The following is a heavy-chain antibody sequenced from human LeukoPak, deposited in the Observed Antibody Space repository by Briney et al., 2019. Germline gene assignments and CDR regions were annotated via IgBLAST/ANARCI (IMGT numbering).Heavy chain of an antibody. D-gene: IGHD4-17*01. CDR1: GFTFNRYW. J-gene: IGHJ4*02. CDR3: ARGAYGDYN. Sequence: PGGSLRLSCAASGFTFNRYWMSWVRQAPGKGLEWVAQIKSDGSEEYYADSVRGRFTISRDNAKNSLYLQMNSLRAEDTAVYYCARGAYGDYNWGQGTLVTVSS. CDR2: IKSDGSEE. V-gene: IGHV3-7*02.